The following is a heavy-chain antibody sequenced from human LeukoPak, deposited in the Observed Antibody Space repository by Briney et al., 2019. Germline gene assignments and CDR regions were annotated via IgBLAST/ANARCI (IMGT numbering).Heavy chain of an antibody. J-gene: IGHJ4*02. CDR1: GFTVSSNY. D-gene: IGHD4-17*01. CDR3: ARVSGDYYHTVDY. CDR2: ITSSSSYI. V-gene: IGHV3-21*01. Sequence: GGSLRLSCAASGFTVSSNYMSWVRQAPGKGLEWVSSITSSSSYIYYADSVKGRFTISRDNAKNSLYLQMNSLRAEDTAVYFCARVSGDYYHTVDYWGQGTLVTVSS.